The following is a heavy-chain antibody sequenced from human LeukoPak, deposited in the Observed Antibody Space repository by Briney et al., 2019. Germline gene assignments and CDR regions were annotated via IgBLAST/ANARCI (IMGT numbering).Heavy chain of an antibody. CDR2: IYHGGST. Sequence: GSLRLSCAASGFTFSSSAMSWVRQPPGKGLEWIGTIYHGGSTDSYTGRTYYKSSLKSRVTISVDTSNNQFSLTMASVTAADTAVYYCARLPRGLIRSYWGQGTLVTVSS. J-gene: IGHJ4*02. V-gene: IGHV4-38-2*01. D-gene: IGHD3-16*01. CDR1: GFTFSSSAM. CDR3: ARLPRGLIRSY.